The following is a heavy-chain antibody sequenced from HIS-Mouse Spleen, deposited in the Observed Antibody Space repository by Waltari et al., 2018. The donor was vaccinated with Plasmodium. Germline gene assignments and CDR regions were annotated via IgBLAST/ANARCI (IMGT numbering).Heavy chain of an antibody. CDR3: ASSWYWYFDL. CDR2: KKHDGSGK. Sequence: EVQLVESGGGLVQPGGSMRLSCAASGFTFSSFWMSWVRQAPGKGREWVANKKHDGSGKDDVDSVKGRFTISRDNAKNALYLQMNSLRAEDTAVYYCASSWYWYFDLWGRGTLVTVSS. V-gene: IGHV3-7*01. D-gene: IGHD6-13*01. CDR1: GFTFSSFW. J-gene: IGHJ2*01.